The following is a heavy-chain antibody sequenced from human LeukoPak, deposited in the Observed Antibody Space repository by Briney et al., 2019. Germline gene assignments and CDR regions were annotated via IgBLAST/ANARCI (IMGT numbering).Heavy chain of an antibody. J-gene: IGHJ4*02. CDR2: ISGSGGST. V-gene: IGHV3-23*01. Sequence: GGSLRLSCAASGFTFSSYAMSWVRQAPGRGLEWVSAISGSGGSTYYADSVKGRFTISRDNSKNTLYLQMNSLRAEDTAVYYCAKGSKLAVAGDVPGYWGQGTLVTVSS. D-gene: IGHD6-19*01. CDR3: AKGSKLAVAGDVPGY. CDR1: GFTFSSYA.